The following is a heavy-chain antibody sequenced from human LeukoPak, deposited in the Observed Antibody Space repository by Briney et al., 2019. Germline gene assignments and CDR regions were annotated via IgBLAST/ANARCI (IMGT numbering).Heavy chain of an antibody. CDR3: ARDLKPPHPGYSYGYYYYGMDV. CDR2: IYYSGST. V-gene: IGHV4-39*07. J-gene: IGHJ6*02. D-gene: IGHD5-18*01. Sequence: PSETLSLTCTVSGGSISSSSYYWGWIRQPPGKGLEWIGSIYYSGSTYYNPSLKSRVTISVDTSKNQFSLKLSSVTAADTAVYYCARDLKPPHPGYSYGYYYYGMDVWGQGTTVTVSS. CDR1: GGSISSSSYY.